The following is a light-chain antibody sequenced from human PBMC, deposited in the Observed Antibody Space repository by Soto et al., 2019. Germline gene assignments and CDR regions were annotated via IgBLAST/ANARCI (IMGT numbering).Light chain of an antibody. CDR1: SSDVGGYNY. V-gene: IGLV2-11*01. Sequence: QSVLTQPRSVSGSPGQSVTISCTGTSSDVGGYNYVSWYQQHPGKATKLMIYDVSKRPSGVPDRFSGSKSANTASLTISGLQAEDEADYNCCSYAGSYTLVFGTGTKVTVL. J-gene: IGLJ1*01. CDR2: DVS. CDR3: CSYAGSYTLV.